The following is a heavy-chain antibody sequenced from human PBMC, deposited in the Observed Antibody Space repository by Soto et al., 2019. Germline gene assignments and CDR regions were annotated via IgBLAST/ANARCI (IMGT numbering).Heavy chain of an antibody. CDR2: IIPIGGSA. J-gene: IGHJ5*02. V-gene: IGHV1-46*01. Sequence: ASVKVSCKASGYTFTSYYMHWVRQAPGQGLEWMGMIIPIGGSASYAQKFQGRVTITADESTSTAYMELSSLRSEDTAVYYCAEIGRYNWNHNWFDPWGQGTLVTVSS. CDR3: AEIGRYNWNHNWFDP. CDR1: GYTFTSYY. D-gene: IGHD1-20*01.